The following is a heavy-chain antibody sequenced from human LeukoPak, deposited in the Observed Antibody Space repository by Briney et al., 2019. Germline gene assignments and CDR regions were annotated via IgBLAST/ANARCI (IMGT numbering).Heavy chain of an antibody. CDR2: ISYDGSNK. CDR1: GFTFSSYA. D-gene: IGHD6-13*01. Sequence: GGSLRLSCAASGFTFSSYAMHWVRQAPGKGLEWVAVISYDGSNKYYADSVKGRFTISRDSSKNTLYLQMNSLRAEDTAVYYCARVGSPYSSSWYVGYWGQGTLVTVSS. CDR3: ARVGSPYSSSWYVGY. V-gene: IGHV3-30-3*01. J-gene: IGHJ4*02.